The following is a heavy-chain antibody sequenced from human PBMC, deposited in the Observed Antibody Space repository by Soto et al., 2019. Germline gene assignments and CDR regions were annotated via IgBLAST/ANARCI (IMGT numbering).Heavy chain of an antibody. J-gene: IGHJ3*02. D-gene: IGHD3-3*01. Sequence: WIRQTPGKGLEWVAFISNDGSNKYYADSVKGRFTISRDNSKNTLYLQMNSLRAEDTAVYYCAREASRGFFAMFAFDIWGQGTMVTVSS. CDR2: ISNDGSNK. CDR3: AREASRGFFAMFAFDI. V-gene: IGHV3-33*05.